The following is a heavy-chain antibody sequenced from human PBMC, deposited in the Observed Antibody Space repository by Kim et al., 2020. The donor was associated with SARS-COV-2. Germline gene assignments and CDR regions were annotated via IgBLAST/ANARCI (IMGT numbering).Heavy chain of an antibody. Sequence: GGSLRLSCADSGVTFSSYWMSWVRQAPGKGLEWVANIKQDGSEKNYVDSVKGRFTISRDNAKNSLYLQMNSLRAEDTAVYYCAAAFWESYGMDVWGQGTTVTVSS. V-gene: IGHV3-7*01. D-gene: IGHD1-26*01. CDR1: GVTFSSYW. CDR3: AAAFWESYGMDV. CDR2: IKQDGSEK. J-gene: IGHJ6*02.